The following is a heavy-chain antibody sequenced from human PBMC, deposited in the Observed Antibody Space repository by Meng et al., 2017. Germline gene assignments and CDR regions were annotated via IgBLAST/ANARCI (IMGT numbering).Heavy chain of an antibody. CDR2: INHSGST. J-gene: IGHJ4*02. D-gene: IGHD6-13*01. V-gene: IGHV4-34*01. Sequence: QVQLQQWGAGLLRPSETLSLTCAVYGGSFSGYYWSWIRQPPGKGLEWIGEINHSGSTNYNPSLKSRVTTSVDTSKNQFSLKLSSVTAADTAVYYCARGPLVHQYFDYWGQGTLVTVSS. CDR1: GGSFSGYY. CDR3: ARGPLVHQYFDY.